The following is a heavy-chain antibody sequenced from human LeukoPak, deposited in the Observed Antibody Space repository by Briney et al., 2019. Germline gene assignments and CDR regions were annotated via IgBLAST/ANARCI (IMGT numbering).Heavy chain of an antibody. J-gene: IGHJ4*02. CDR2: INHSGST. Sequence: SETLSLTCAVYGGSFSGYYWSWIRQPPGKGLEWIGEINHSGSTNYNPSLKSRVTISVDTSKNQFSLKLSSVTAADTAVYYCARFSDYVPDYWGQGTLVTVSS. CDR1: GGSFSGYY. CDR3: ARFSDYVPDY. V-gene: IGHV4-34*01. D-gene: IGHD4-17*01.